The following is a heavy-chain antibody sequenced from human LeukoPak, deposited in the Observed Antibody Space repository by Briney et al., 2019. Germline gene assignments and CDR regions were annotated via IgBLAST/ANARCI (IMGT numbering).Heavy chain of an antibody. V-gene: IGHV3-30*18. J-gene: IGHJ4*02. CDR3: AKGGYCSGGSCYAFDY. D-gene: IGHD2-15*01. CDR2: ISYDGSNK. CDR1: GFTFSSYG. Sequence: GGSLRLSCAASGFTFSSYGMHWVRQAPGKGLERVAVISYDGSNKYYADSVKGRFTISRDNSKNTLYLQMNSLRAEDTAVYYCAKGGYCSGGSCYAFDYWGQGTLVTVSS.